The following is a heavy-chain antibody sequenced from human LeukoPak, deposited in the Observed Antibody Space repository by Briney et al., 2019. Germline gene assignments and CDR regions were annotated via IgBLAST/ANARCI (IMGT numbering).Heavy chain of an antibody. CDR3: ARDRGVGSSSWYSFDY. D-gene: IGHD6-13*01. J-gene: IGHJ4*02. CDR1: GYTFTSYG. CDR2: ISAYNGNT. Sequence: GASVKVSCKASGYTFTSYGISWVRQAPGQGLEWMGWISAYNGNTNYAQKLQGRVTMTTDTSTSTAYMELRSLRSDDTAVYYCARDRGVGSSSWYSFDYWGQETLVTVSS. V-gene: IGHV1-18*01.